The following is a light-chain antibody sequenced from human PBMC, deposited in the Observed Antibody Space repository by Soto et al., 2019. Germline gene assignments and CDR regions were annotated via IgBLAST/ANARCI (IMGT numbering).Light chain of an antibody. CDR2: GAS. Sequence: EIEMTQSPATLSVSPGERATLYFSASQSVSSNLAWYQQKPGQAPGLLIYGASTRATGIPARFSGSGSGTEFTLTISSLQSEDFAVYYCQQYNNWPPWTFGQGTKVDIK. CDR1: QSVSSN. V-gene: IGKV3-15*01. CDR3: QQYNNWPPWT. J-gene: IGKJ1*01.